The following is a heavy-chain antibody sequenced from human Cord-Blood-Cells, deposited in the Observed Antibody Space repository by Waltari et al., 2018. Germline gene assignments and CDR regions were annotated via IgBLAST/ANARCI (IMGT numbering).Heavy chain of an antibody. J-gene: IGHJ4*02. CDR2: IRSKAYGGTT. CDR3: TSEIEPLGGSYQGFDY. V-gene: IGHV3-49*03. CDR1: GFTFGDYA. Sequence: EVQLVESGGGLVQPGRSLRLSCTASGFTFGDYAMSWFRQAPGKGLEWVGFIRSKAYGGTTEYAASVKGRFTISRDDSKSIAYLQMNSLKTEDTAVYYCTSEIEPLGGSYQGFDYWGQGTLVTVSS. D-gene: IGHD1-26*01.